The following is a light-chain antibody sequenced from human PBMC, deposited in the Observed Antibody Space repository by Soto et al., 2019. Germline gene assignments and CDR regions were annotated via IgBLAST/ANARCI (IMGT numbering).Light chain of an antibody. CDR2: AAA. CDR3: QQYSSYPLT. J-gene: IGKJ4*01. Sequence: AIRMTQSPSSLSASTGDRVTITCRASQGISSYLAWYQQKPGKAPKLLIYAAATLQIGVPSRFSGSGSGTDFTLTISCLQSEDFATYYCQQYSSYPLTFVGATKVDIK. CDR1: QGISSY. V-gene: IGKV1-8*01.